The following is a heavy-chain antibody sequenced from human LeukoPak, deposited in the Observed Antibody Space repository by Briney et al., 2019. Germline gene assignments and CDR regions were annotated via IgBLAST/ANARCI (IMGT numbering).Heavy chain of an antibody. D-gene: IGHD3-22*01. CDR2: IYHSGST. Sequence: SETLSLTCTVSGYSISSGYYWGWIRQPPGKGLEWIGTIYHSGSTYYNPSLKSRVTISADTSKNQFSLKLSSVTAADTAVYYCASDVITDSSGLSSDYWGQGTLVTVSS. CDR1: GYSISSGYY. V-gene: IGHV4-38-2*02. CDR3: ASDVITDSSGLSSDY. J-gene: IGHJ4*02.